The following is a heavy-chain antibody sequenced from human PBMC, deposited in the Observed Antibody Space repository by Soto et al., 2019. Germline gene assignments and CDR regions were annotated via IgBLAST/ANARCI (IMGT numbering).Heavy chain of an antibody. CDR3: ARHVPAAGYYYGMDV. CDR2: IIPIFDTA. J-gene: IGHJ6*02. V-gene: IGHV1-69*12. D-gene: IGHD2-2*01. Sequence: QVQLVQSGAEERKAGSSVKVSCKASGGTFSSYAISWVRQAPGQGLEWMGGIIPIFDTANYAQKFQGRVTITADESTSTAYMELSSLRSEDTAVYYCARHVPAAGYYYGMDVWGQGTTVTVSS. CDR1: GGTFSSYA.